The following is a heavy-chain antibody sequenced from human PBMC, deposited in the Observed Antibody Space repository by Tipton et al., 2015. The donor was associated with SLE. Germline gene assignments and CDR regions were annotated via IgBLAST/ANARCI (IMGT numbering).Heavy chain of an antibody. CDR3: ARGLIAAAMPVFDY. CDR1: GGSISSGSYC. V-gene: IGHV4-61*02. D-gene: IGHD2-2*01. CDR2: IYTSGST. Sequence: LRLSCTVSGGSISSGSYCWSWIRQPAGKGLEWIGRIYTSGSTNYNPSLKSRVTISVDTSKNQFSLKLSSVTAADTAVYYCARGLIAAAMPVFDYWGQGTLVTVSS. J-gene: IGHJ4*02.